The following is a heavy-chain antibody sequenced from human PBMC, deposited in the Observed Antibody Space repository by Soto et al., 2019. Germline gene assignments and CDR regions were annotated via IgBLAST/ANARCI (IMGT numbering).Heavy chain of an antibody. CDR1: GDSVSSNSAA. CDR3: AREVRPLAAVAGGNFQH. D-gene: IGHD6-19*01. J-gene: IGHJ1*01. V-gene: IGHV6-1*01. Sequence: SQTLSLTCAISGDSVSSNSAAWNWIRQSPSRGLEWLGRTYYRSKWYNDYAVSVKSRITINPDTSKNQFSLQLNSVTPEDTAVYYCAREVRPLAAVAGGNFQHWGQGTLVTSPQ. CDR2: TYYRSKWYN.